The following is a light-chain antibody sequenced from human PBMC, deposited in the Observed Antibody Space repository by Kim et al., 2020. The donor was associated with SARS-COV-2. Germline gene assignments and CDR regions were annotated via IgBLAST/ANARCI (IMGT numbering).Light chain of an antibody. V-gene: IGLV1-40*01. J-gene: IGLJ3*02. Sequence: QSVLTQPPSVSGALGQRVTISCTGSSSNIGAGYDVHWYQQLPGRAPKLLIFADTRRPSGVPDRLSGSKSGTSASLAITGLQAEDEADYYCQSYDSRLSGWVFGGGTKLTVL. CDR2: ADT. CDR3: QSYDSRLSGWV. CDR1: SSNIGAGYD.